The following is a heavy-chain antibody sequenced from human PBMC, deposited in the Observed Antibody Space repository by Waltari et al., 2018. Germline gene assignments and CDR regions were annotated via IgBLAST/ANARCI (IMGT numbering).Heavy chain of an antibody. CDR1: GFSLSTSGVG. CDR3: ARTVSDYDFWSGYFYYFDY. CDR2: IYWNDDK. D-gene: IGHD3-3*01. Sequence: QITLKESGPTLVKPTQTLTLTCTFSGFSLSTSGVGVGWIRQPPGKALEWLALIYWNDDKRYSPSRKSRLTITKDTSKNQVVLTMTNMDPVDTATYYCARTVSDYDFWSGYFYYFDYWGQGTLVTVSS. V-gene: IGHV2-5*01. J-gene: IGHJ4*02.